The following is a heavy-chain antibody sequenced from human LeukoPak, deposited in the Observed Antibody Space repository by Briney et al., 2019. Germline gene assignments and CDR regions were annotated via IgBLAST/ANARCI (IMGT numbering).Heavy chain of an antibody. V-gene: IGHV4-59*01. CDR1: GGSISSYY. J-gene: IGHJ6*02. D-gene: IGHD5-12*01. CDR2: IYYSGST. CDR3: ARDRGYSGYDFQYYYYYGMDV. Sequence: SETLSLTCTVSGGSISSYYGSWIRQPPGKGLEWIGYIYYSGSTNYNPSLKSRVTISVDTSKNQFSLKLSSVTAAGTAVYYCARDRGYSGYDFQYYYYYGMDVWGQGTPVTVSS.